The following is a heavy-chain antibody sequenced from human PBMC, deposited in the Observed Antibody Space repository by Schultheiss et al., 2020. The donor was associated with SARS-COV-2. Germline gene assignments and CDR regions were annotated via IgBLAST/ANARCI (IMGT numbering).Heavy chain of an antibody. Sequence: SETLSLTCTVSGGSISSYYWSWIRQPAGKGLEWIGRIYTSGSTNYNPSLKSRVTMSVDTSKNQFSLKLSSVTAADTAVYYCARDEAAARFRSGPINWFDPWGQGTLVTVSS. V-gene: IGHV4-4*07. CDR3: ARDEAAARFRSGPINWFDP. CDR1: GGSISSYY. J-gene: IGHJ5*02. D-gene: IGHD6-13*01. CDR2: IYTSGST.